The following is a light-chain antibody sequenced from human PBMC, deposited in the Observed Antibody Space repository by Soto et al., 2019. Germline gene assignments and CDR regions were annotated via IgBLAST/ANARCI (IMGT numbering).Light chain of an antibody. Sequence: EIVLTQSPGTLSLSPGERATLSCRASRTISSSYLAWYQQKPGQAPRLLIYGASSRATGIPDRFSGSGSGTDFTLTISSLQPEDFATYYCQQSYSTPRTFGQGTRLEIK. V-gene: IGKV3-20*01. CDR1: RTISSSY. CDR3: QQSYSTPRT. CDR2: GAS. J-gene: IGKJ5*01.